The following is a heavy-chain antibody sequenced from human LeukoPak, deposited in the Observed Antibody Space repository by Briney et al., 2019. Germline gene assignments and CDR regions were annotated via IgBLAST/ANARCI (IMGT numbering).Heavy chain of an antibody. Sequence: GGSLRLSCAASGFTFSSYAMLWVRQAPGRGLEWVAVISYDGSNKYYADSVKGRFTISRDNSKNTLYLQMNSLRAEDTAVYYCARDWGSSSPSGPFDYWGQGTLVTVSS. CDR2: ISYDGSNK. CDR3: ARDWGSSSPSGPFDY. CDR1: GFTFSSYA. V-gene: IGHV3-30*01. D-gene: IGHD3-16*01. J-gene: IGHJ4*02.